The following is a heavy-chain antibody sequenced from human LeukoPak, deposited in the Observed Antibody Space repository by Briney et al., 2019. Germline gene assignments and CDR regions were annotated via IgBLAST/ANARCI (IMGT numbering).Heavy chain of an antibody. CDR1: GFTLSTYA. J-gene: IGHJ4*02. V-gene: IGHV3-23*01. CDR2: TSSSDAGT. D-gene: IGHD3-10*01. CDR3: ARGRVTVVRGVDITSYYFDY. Sequence: PGGSLRLSCAASGFTLSTYAMSWVRQTPGKGLEWVAATSSSDAGTYHADSVRGRFTISRDNSKNTLYLQMNSLRAEDTALYYCARGRVTVVRGVDITSYYFDYWGQGTLVTVSS.